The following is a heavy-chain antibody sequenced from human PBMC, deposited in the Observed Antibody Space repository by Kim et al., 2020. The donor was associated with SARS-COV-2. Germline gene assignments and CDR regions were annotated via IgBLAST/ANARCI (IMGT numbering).Heavy chain of an antibody. CDR2: FDPEDGET. CDR3: ATSCSVTTCHWFDP. CDR1: GYTLTELS. D-gene: IGHD2-2*01. Sequence: ASVKVSCKVSGYTLTELSMHWVRQAPGKGLEWMGGFDPEDGETIYAQKFQGRVTMTKDTSTDTAYMELSSLRSEDTAVYYCATSCSVTTCHWFDPWGQGTLVTVSS. V-gene: IGHV1-24*01. J-gene: IGHJ5*02.